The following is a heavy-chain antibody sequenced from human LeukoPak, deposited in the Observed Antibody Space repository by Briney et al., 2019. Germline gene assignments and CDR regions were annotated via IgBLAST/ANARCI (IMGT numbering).Heavy chain of an antibody. Sequence: GGSLRLSCAASGFTFSNYAMHWVRQAPGKGLEYVSVINSNGNTTFYANSVKGRFTISRDNSKNTLYLQMGSLGADDMGVYYCARALYTGNNHLFDCWGQGTQVTVSS. V-gene: IGHV3-64*01. CDR2: INSNGNTT. CDR3: ARALYTGNNHLFDC. D-gene: IGHD1-26*01. CDR1: GFTFSNYA. J-gene: IGHJ4*02.